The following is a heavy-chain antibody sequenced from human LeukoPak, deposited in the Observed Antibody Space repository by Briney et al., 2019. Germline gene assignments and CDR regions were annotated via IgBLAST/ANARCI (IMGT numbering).Heavy chain of an antibody. CDR3: AIVATRGPFDC. CDR2: ISTNSDTI. V-gene: IGHV3-48*04. CDR1: GFTFSTYS. D-gene: IGHD1-26*01. Sequence: PGGSLRLSCAASGFTFSTYSMNWVRQAPGKGLEWISYISTNSDTIYYADSVKGRFTISRDNAKNSLYVQMNGLRAEDTAVYYCAIVATRGPFDCWGQGTLVTVSS. J-gene: IGHJ4*02.